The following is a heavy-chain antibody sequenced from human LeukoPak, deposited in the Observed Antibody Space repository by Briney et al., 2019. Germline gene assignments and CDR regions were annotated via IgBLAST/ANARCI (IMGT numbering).Heavy chain of an antibody. Sequence: GGSLTLYCAASAFTFSSYWMPWARQAPGKGLVWVSRINSDGSSTSYADSVKGRFTISRDNAKNTLYLQMNSLRAEDTAVYYCARDRSIASDYWGQGTLVTVSS. J-gene: IGHJ4*02. D-gene: IGHD6-6*01. CDR3: ARDRSIASDY. CDR2: INSDGSST. CDR1: AFTFSSYW. V-gene: IGHV3-74*01.